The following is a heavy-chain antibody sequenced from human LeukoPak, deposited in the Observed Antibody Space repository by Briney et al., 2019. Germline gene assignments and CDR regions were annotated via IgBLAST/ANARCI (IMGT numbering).Heavy chain of an antibody. D-gene: IGHD3-10*01. Sequence: PGGSLRLSCAASGFTFSSYSMNWVRQAPGKGLEWVSSISSSSSYIYYADSVKGRFTISRDNAKNSLYLQMNSLRAEDTAVYYCARAWDHYGSAAFLDYWGQGTLVTVSS. CDR2: ISSSSSYI. J-gene: IGHJ4*02. V-gene: IGHV3-21*01. CDR3: ARAWDHYGSAAFLDY. CDR1: GFTFSSYS.